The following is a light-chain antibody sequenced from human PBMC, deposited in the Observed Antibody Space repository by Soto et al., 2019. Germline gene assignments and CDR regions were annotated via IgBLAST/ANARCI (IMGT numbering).Light chain of an antibody. J-gene: IGLJ2*01. CDR1: SSDIGGYNY. V-gene: IGLV2-14*03. CDR3: SSYTSSNTLV. Sequence: QSALTQPASVSGSPGQSITISCTGTSSDIGGYNYVSWYQQHPGIVPKLMIFDVSNRPSGVSHRFSGSKSGNTASLTISGLQAEVEADYYRSSYTSSNTLVFGGGTKVTVL. CDR2: DVS.